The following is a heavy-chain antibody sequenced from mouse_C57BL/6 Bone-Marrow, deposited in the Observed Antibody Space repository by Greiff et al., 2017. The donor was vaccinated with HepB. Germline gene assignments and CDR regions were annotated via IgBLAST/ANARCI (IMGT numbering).Heavy chain of an antibody. V-gene: IGHV1-52*01. J-gene: IGHJ4*01. CDR1: GYTFTSYW. D-gene: IGHD1-1*01. CDR3: ARLVTTVEGDHY. CDR2: IDPSDSET. Sequence: QVQLQQSGAELVRPGSSVKLSCKASGYTFTSYWMHWVKQRPIQGLEWIGNIDPSDSETHYNQKFKDKATLTVDKSSSTAYMQLSSLTSEDSAVYYCARLVTTVEGDHYWGQGTSVTVSS.